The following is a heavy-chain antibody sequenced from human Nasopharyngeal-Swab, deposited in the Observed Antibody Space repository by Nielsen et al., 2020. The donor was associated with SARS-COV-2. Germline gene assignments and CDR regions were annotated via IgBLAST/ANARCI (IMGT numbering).Heavy chain of an antibody. D-gene: IGHD1-26*01. V-gene: IGHV3-49*04. J-gene: IGHJ6*02. CDR2: IRSKAYGGTT. CDR3: TRVSGSYYGMDV. CDR1: GFTFGDYA. Sequence: SLKISCTASGFTFGDYAMSWVRQAPGKGLEWVGFIRSKAYGGTTEYAASVKGRFTISRDDSKSIAYLQMNSLKTEDTAVYYCTRVSGSYYGMDVWGQGTTVTVSS.